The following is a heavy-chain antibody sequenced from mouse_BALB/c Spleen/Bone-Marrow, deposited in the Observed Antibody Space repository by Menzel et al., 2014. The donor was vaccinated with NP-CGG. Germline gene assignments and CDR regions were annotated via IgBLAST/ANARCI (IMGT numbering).Heavy chain of an antibody. D-gene: IGHD2-3*01. J-gene: IGHJ4*01. Sequence: VQLKESGPELVKPGASVKMSCKASGYTFTSYIMHWVKQKPGQGLEWIGYINPYNDGTKYNEKFKGKATLTSDKSSSTAYMELSSLTSEDSAVYYCARRWLPHAMDYWGQGTSVTVSS. CDR1: GYTFTSYI. CDR2: INPYNDGT. CDR3: ARRWLPHAMDY. V-gene: IGHV1-14*01.